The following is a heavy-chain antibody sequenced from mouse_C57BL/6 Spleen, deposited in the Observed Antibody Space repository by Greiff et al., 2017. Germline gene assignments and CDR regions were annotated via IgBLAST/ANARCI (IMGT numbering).Heavy chain of an antibody. CDR2: IDPEDGDT. CDR1: GFNIKDYY. V-gene: IGHV14-1*01. D-gene: IGHD4-1*01. CDR3: TTDLGRWYFDV. Sequence: EVQLQQSGAELVRPGASVKLSCTASGFNIKDYYMHWVKQRPEQGLEWIGRIDPEDGDTEYAPKFQGKGTMTADTSSNTAYLQLSSLTSEDTAVYYCTTDLGRWYFDVWGTGTTVTVSS. J-gene: IGHJ1*03.